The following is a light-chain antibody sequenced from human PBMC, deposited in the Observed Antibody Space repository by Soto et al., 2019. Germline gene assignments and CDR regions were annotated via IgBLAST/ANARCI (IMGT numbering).Light chain of an antibody. Sequence: SFLAQPASLSGSPGQSLTISCTGRSSDVGGYNYVSWYQQHPGKAPKLMIYEVTNRPSGVSNRFSGSKSGNTASLTISGLQAEDEADYYCSSYTSRSTLVFGTGTKVTVL. J-gene: IGLJ1*01. CDR3: SSYTSRSTLV. CDR1: SSDVGGYNY. V-gene: IGLV2-14*01. CDR2: EVT.